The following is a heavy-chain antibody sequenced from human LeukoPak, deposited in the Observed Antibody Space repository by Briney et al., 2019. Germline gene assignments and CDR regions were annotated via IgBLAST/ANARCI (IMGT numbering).Heavy chain of an antibody. J-gene: IGHJ4*02. CDR2: INHSGST. D-gene: IGHD6-13*01. V-gene: IGHV4-39*07. Sequence: SETLSLTCTVSGGSISSGGYYWSWIRQPPGKGLEWIGEINHSGSTNYNPSLKSRVTISVDTSKNQFSLKLSSVTAADTAVYYCARVGIASYYFDYWGQGTLVTVSS. CDR1: GGSISSGGYY. CDR3: ARVGIASYYFDY.